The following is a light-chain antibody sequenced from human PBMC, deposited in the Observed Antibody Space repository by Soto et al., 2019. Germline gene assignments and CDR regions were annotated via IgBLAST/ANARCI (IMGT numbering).Light chain of an antibody. J-gene: IGLJ2*01. CDR2: END. V-gene: IGLV1-51*01. Sequence: QSVLTQPPSVSAALGQKVTISCSGIGSNIGGNYVSWFQQLPGAAPKLLIYENDKRPAGIADRFAGAKSGTSGTLAISGLQTGDEADYYCGTWDSSLRVGIFGGGTKLTVL. CDR3: GTWDSSLRVGI. CDR1: GSNIGGNY.